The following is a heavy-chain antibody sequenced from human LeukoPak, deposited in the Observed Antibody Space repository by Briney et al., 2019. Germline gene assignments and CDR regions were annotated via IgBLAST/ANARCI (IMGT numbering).Heavy chain of an antibody. CDR1: GGSISSYY. CDR3: ARARGYSSSPYY. Sequence: SETLSLTCTVSGGSISSYYWSWIRQPPGKGLEWIGYIYYSGSTNYNPSLKSRVTISVDKSKNQFSLKLSSVTAADTAVYYCARARGYSSSPYYWGQGTLVTVSS. D-gene: IGHD6-13*01. V-gene: IGHV4-59*12. J-gene: IGHJ4*02. CDR2: IYYSGST.